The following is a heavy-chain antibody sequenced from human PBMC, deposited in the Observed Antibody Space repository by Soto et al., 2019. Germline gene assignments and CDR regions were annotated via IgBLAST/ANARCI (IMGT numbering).Heavy chain of an antibody. CDR2: ISASGAAT. CDR3: ARCAVLSTKSGGWCNWFDP. CDR1: EFTFSNYA. Sequence: PGGSLRLSCTASEFTFSNYAMSWVRQAPGKGLEWVSAISASGAATYYVDSVKGRFTISRDNSKNTLYVQMNSLRAEDTGVYYCARCAVLSTKSGGWCNWFDPCCQGTLVTVFS. D-gene: IGHD2-21*01. V-gene: IGHV3-23*01. J-gene: IGHJ5*02.